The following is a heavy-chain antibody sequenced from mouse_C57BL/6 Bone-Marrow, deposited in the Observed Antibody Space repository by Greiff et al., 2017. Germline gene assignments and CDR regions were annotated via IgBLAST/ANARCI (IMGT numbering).Heavy chain of an antibody. CDR3: ARPCSYWYFDV. CDR1: GYTFTSYG. J-gene: IGHJ1*03. V-gene: IGHV1-81*01. Sequence: VQLQQSGAELARPGASVKLSCKASGYTFTSYGISWVKQRTGQGLEWIGEIYPRSGNTYYNEKFKGKDTLTADKSSSTAYMELRSLTSEDSAVYFCARPCSYWYFDVWGTGTTVTVSS. CDR2: IYPRSGNT.